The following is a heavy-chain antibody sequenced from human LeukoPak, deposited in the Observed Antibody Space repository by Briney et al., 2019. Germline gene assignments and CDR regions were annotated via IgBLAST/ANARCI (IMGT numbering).Heavy chain of an antibody. CDR1: GFTFSSYG. CDR3: AKGNYDILTGYLYYSDY. CDR2: ISGSGTST. J-gene: IGHJ4*02. Sequence: PGGSLRLSCAASGFTFSSYGMSWVRQAPGKGLEWVSAISGSGTSTYYADSVKGRFTISRDNSKNTLYLQMNSLRAEDTAVYYCAKGNYDILTGYLYYSDYWGQGTLVTVSS. D-gene: IGHD3-9*01. V-gene: IGHV3-23*01.